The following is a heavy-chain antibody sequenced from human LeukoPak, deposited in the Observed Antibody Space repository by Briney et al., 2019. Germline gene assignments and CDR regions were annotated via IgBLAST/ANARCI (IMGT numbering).Heavy chain of an antibody. CDR3: TLYNF. J-gene: IGHJ4*02. CDR2: MNPNSGNT. V-gene: IGHV1-8*01. Sequence: ASVKVSCKASGYTFTSYDINWVRQATGQGLEWMGWMNPNSGNTGYAQEFQGRVTISRDTSANTAYMELSNLRSEDMGVYYCTLYNFWGQGTLVTVSS. CDR1: GYTFTSYD. D-gene: IGHD3/OR15-3a*01.